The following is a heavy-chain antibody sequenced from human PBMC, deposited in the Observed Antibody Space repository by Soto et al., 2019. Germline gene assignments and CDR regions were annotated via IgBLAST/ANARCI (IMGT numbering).Heavy chain of an antibody. D-gene: IGHD3-22*01. J-gene: IGHJ4*02. CDR1: GGSFSGYY. Sequence: SETLSLTCAVYGGSFSGYYWSWIRQPPGKGLEWIGEINHSGSTNYNPSLKSRVTISVDTSKNQFSLKLSSVTAADTAVYYCARGLYYYDSSGNAYFDYWDQGTLVTVSS. CDR2: INHSGST. CDR3: ARGLYYYDSSGNAYFDY. V-gene: IGHV4-34*01.